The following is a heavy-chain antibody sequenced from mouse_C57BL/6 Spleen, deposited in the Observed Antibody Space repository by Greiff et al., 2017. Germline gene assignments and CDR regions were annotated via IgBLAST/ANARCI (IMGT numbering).Heavy chain of an antibody. CDR1: GYTFTDYN. CDR2: INPNNGGT. CDR3: ARPYGSRSYWYFDV. V-gene: IGHV1-18*01. D-gene: IGHD1-1*01. Sequence: EVQLQQSGPELVKPGASVKIPCKASGYTFTDYNMDWVKQSHGKSLEWIGDINPNNGGTIYNQKFKGKATLTVDKSSSTAYMELRSLTSEDTAVYYCARPYGSRSYWYFDVWGTGTTVTVSS. J-gene: IGHJ1*03.